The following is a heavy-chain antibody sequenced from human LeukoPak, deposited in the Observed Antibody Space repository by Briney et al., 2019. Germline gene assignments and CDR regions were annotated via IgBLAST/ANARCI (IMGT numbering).Heavy chain of an antibody. CDR3: ARDRSQWLASYFFDY. V-gene: IGHV3-48*03. Sequence: GGSLRLSCAASGFTFSSYDMNWVRQAPGKGLEWVSHISSSGSTIYYADSVKGRFTISRDNAKNSLYLQMNSLRAEDTAVYYCARDRSQWLASYFFDYWGEGTLDPVSS. CDR1: GFTFSSYD. J-gene: IGHJ4*02. D-gene: IGHD6-19*01. CDR2: ISSSGSTI.